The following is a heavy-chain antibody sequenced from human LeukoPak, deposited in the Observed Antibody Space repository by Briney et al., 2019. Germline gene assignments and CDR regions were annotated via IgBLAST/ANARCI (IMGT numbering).Heavy chain of an antibody. CDR3: ARMVPAAAPYFDY. V-gene: IGHV1-69*04. CDR1: GGTFSSYA. J-gene: IGHJ4*02. Sequence: ASVKVSCKASGGTFSSYAISWVRQAPGQGLEWMGRIIPILGIANYAQKFQGRVTITADKSTSTAYKELSSLRSEDTAVYYCARMVPAAAPYFDYWGQGTLVTVSS. D-gene: IGHD2-2*01. CDR2: IIPILGIA.